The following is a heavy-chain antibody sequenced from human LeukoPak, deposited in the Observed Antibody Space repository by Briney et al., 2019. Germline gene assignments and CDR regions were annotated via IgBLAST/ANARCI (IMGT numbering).Heavy chain of an antibody. Sequence: GGSLRLSCAASGFTFSSYSMNWVRQAPGKGLEWVSSISSSSSYIYYADSVKGRFTISRDSAKNSLYLQMNSLRAEDTAVYYCARRGYSSGLGAFDIWGQGTMVTVSS. CDR1: GFTFSSYS. D-gene: IGHD6-19*01. V-gene: IGHV3-21*01. J-gene: IGHJ3*02. CDR2: ISSSSSYI. CDR3: ARRGYSSGLGAFDI.